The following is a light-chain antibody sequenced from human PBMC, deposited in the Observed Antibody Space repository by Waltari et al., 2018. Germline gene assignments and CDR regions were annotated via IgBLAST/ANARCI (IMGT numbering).Light chain of an antibody. CDR2: GAS. V-gene: IGKV3D-15*01. Sequence: EIVMTQSPATLSVSPGERATLSCRASQSVGSNLAWYQQKPGQAPRLLIFGASTRATGIAARVSGSGSGTEFTLNISSLQSEDFAVYYCQQYNMWPLTFGQGTKLEIK. CDR3: QQYNMWPLT. J-gene: IGKJ2*01. CDR1: QSVGSN.